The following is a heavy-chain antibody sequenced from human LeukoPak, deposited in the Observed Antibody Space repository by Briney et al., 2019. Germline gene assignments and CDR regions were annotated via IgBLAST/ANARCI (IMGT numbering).Heavy chain of an antibody. CDR3: AKARAYSGNSGSRTFDY. J-gene: IGHJ4*02. CDR2: ISGDTIYT. CDR1: GFTFSTYG. Sequence: PGGSLRLSCAASGFTFSTYGLAWVRQAPGEGLEWASMISGDTIYTYYAASVKGRFTIPRDNSRNTIYLQMTSLRAEDTAVYSCAKARAYSGNSGSRTFDYWGQGALVTVSS. V-gene: IGHV3-23*01. D-gene: IGHD3-16*01.